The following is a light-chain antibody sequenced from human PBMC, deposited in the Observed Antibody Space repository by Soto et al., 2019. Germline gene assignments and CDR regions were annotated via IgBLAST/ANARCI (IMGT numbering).Light chain of an antibody. CDR3: QQSYSTPRT. CDR2: GAS. Sequence: DIQMTQSPSSLSASVGDRVSITCRASQTISKYLNWYQQKPGKAPKLLIYGASILQSGVPSRFSGSGAGTGFPLTISRLQPEDCATYYCQQSYSTPRTFGQGTKVEI. V-gene: IGKV1-39*01. J-gene: IGKJ1*01. CDR1: QTISKY.